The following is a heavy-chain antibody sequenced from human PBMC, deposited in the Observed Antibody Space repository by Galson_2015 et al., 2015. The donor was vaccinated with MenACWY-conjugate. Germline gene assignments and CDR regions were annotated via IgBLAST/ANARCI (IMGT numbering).Heavy chain of an antibody. CDR2: ISAYNGVT. Sequence: SVKVSCKASGYTFTSYGVSWVRQAPGQGLEWMGWISAYNGVTNYAQKLQGRVSMTTDTSTTSAYVELRSLTSDDTAVYYCARWGPGPYLLEYWGQGTLVTVSS. CDR1: GYTFTSYG. J-gene: IGHJ4*02. CDR3: ARWGPGPYLLEY. V-gene: IGHV1-18*01. D-gene: IGHD3-16*01.